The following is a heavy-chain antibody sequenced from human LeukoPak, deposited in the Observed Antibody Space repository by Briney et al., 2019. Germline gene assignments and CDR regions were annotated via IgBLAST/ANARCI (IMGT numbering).Heavy chain of an antibody. CDR3: ARSGYSDAFDI. CDR1: GFTFSSYE. J-gene: IGHJ3*02. D-gene: IGHD5-12*01. CDR2: ISSSGSTI. Sequence: GGSLRLSCAASGFTFSSYEMNWVRQAPGKGLEWVSYISSSGSTIYYADSVKGRFIISRDNAKNSLYLQMNSLRAEDTAVYYCARSGYSDAFDIWGQGTMVTVSS. V-gene: IGHV3-48*03.